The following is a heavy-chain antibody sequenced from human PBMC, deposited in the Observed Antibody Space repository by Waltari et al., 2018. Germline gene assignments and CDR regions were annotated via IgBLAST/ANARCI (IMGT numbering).Heavy chain of an antibody. Sequence: QVQLQESGPGLVKPSQTLSLTCSVSGDSISRGDYSWSWIRQPPGKGLEWIGYIYYSGSTYYNPSLKSRVVISVDTSKNQFSLKLSSVTVADTAVYYCARGGEARRLVDFQHWGQGTLVTVSS. D-gene: IGHD6-6*01. V-gene: IGHV4-30-4*08. CDR2: IYYSGST. CDR3: ARGGEARRLVDFQH. CDR1: GDSISRGDYS. J-gene: IGHJ1*01.